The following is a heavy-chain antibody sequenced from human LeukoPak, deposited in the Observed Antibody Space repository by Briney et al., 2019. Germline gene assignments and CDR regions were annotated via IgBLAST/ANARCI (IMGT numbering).Heavy chain of an antibody. Sequence: KPSETLSLTCTVSGGSISSYYWSWIRQPPGKGLEWIGYIYYSGSTNYNPSLKSRVTISVDTSKNQFSLKLSSVTAADTAVYYCARASPGTLYYFDYWGQGTLVTVPS. J-gene: IGHJ4*02. D-gene: IGHD1-26*01. CDR3: ARASPGTLYYFDY. V-gene: IGHV4-59*01. CDR2: IYYSGST. CDR1: GGSISSYY.